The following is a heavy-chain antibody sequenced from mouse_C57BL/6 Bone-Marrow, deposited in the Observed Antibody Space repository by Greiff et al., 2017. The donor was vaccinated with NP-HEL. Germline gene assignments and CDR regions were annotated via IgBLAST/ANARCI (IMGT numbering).Heavy chain of an antibody. D-gene: IGHD1-1*01. CDR1: DSEVFPIAY. CDR3: ARMDYGWYFDV. CDR2: ILPSIGRT. Sequence: QVQLKESGSELRSPGSSVKLSCKDFDSEVFPIAYMSWVRQKPGHGFEWIGGILPSIGRTIYGEKFEDKATLDADTLSNTAYLELNSLTSEDSAIYYCARMDYGWYFDVWGTGTTVTVSS. V-gene: IGHV15-2*01. J-gene: IGHJ1*03.